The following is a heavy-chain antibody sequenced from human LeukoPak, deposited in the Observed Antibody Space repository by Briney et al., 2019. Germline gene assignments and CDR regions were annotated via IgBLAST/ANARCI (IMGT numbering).Heavy chain of an antibody. V-gene: IGHV3-NL1*01. J-gene: IGHJ4*02. D-gene: IGHD5-18*01. CDR1: GFTFSSYG. CDR3: ARGGYSFSFDH. Sequence: GGSLRLSCAASGFTFSSYGMHWVRQAPGKGLEWVSVIYSGGNTYYAGSVKGRFTISRDNSKNTVYLQMNSLRVEDTAVYYCARGGYSFSFDHWGQGTLVTVSS. CDR2: IYSGGNT.